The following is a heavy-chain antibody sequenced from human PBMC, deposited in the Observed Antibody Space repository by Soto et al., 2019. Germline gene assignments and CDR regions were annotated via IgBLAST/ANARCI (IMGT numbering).Heavy chain of an antibody. J-gene: IGHJ4*02. CDR1: GFTFSSYG. V-gene: IGHV3-30*18. CDR2: ISYDGSNK. D-gene: IGHD3-3*01. Sequence: PGGSLRLSCAASGFTFSSYGMHWVRQAPGKGLEWVAVISYDGSNKYYADSVKGRFTISRDNSKNTLYLQMNSLRAEDTAVYYCAKDSAFWSGYPYFDYWGQGTLVTVSS. CDR3: AKDSAFWSGYPYFDY.